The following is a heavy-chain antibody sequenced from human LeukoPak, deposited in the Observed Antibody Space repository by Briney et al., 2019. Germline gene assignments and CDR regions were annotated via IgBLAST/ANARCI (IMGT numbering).Heavy chain of an antibody. V-gene: IGHV3-23*01. D-gene: IGHD2-15*01. CDR1: GFTFSSYA. Sequence: GGSLRLSCAASGFTFSSYAMTWVRQAPVKGLEWLSVVTDTGGNTYHADSVKGRFTISRDNSKNTVYLEMNSLRVEDTAVYYCAKGSVRSCSGPSCYPLDSWGQGTLVTVSS. J-gene: IGHJ4*02. CDR2: VTDTGGNT. CDR3: AKGSVRSCSGPSCYPLDS.